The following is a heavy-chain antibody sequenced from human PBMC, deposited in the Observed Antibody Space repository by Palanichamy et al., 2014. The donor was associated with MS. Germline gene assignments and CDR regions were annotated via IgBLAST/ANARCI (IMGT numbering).Heavy chain of an antibody. V-gene: IGHV3-7*01. D-gene: IGHD3-3*01. J-gene: IGHJ4*02. CDR1: W. CDR2: IKQDGSEK. CDR3: ARQTNYDFWSGYYVDY. Sequence: WMIWVRQAPGKGLEWVANIKQDGSEKYDVDSVKGRFTISRDNAKNSLYLQMNSLRGEDTAVYYCARQTNYDFWSGYYVDYWGQGTLVTVSS.